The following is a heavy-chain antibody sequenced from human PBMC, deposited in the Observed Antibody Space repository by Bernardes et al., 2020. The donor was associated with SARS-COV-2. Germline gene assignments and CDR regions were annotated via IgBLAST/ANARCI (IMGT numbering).Heavy chain of an antibody. D-gene: IGHD4-17*01. J-gene: IGHJ4*02. CDR3: ARDEYGDYASPELDY. CDR2: ISSSSSTI. Sequence: GGALRLSCAASRFPFSSYSMNWVRQAPGKGLEWVSYISSSSSTIYYADSVKGRFTISRDNAKNSLYLQMNSLRAEDTAVYYCARDEYGDYASPELDYWGQGTLVTVSS. V-gene: IGHV3-48*01. CDR1: RFPFSSYS.